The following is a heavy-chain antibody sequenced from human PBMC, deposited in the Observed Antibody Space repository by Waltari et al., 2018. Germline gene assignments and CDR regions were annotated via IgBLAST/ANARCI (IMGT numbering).Heavy chain of an antibody. CDR2: ISYDGSNK. CDR1: GFTFSSYG. CDR3: AKDLYGDYAFDY. J-gene: IGHJ4*02. D-gene: IGHD4-17*01. V-gene: IGHV3-30*18. Sequence: QVQLVESGGGVVQHGRSLRLSCAASGFTFSSYGMHWVRQAPGKGLEWVAVISYDGSNKYYADSVKGRFTISRDNSKNTLYLQMNSLRAEDTAVYYSAKDLYGDYAFDYWGQGTLVTVSS.